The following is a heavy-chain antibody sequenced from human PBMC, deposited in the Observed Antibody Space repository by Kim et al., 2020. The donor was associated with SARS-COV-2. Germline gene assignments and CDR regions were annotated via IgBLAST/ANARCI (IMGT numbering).Heavy chain of an antibody. CDR3: ARQVAGTDRRFDY. D-gene: IGHD6-19*01. Sequence: SETLSLICTVSGGSFSIYHWSWIRQPAGKGLEWIGRIHASGSTNYNPSLKSRVTMSVDTPENQMSLRLISVTAADTAMYYCARQVAGTDRRFDYWGQGILVTVSS. CDR1: GGSFSIYH. CDR2: IHASGST. J-gene: IGHJ4*02. V-gene: IGHV4-4*07.